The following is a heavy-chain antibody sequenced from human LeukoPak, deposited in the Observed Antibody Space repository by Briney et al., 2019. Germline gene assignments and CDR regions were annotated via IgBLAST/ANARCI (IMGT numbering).Heavy chain of an antibody. V-gene: IGHV4-4*02. CDR2: IYHSGST. D-gene: IGHD3-10*01. CDR1: GGSISSSNW. Sequence: SETLSLTCAVSGGSISSSNWWSWVRQPPGRGLEWIGEIYHSGSTNYNPSLKSRVTISVDKSKNQFSLKLSSVTAADTAVYYCARKGVYYGSGSYYYYYYYMDVWRKGTTVTVSS. CDR3: ARKGVYYGSGSYYYYYYYMDV. J-gene: IGHJ6*03.